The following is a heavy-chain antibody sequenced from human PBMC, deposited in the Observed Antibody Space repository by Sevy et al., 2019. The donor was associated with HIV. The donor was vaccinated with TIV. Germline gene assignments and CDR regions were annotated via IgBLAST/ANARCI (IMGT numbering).Heavy chain of an antibody. J-gene: IGHJ4*02. V-gene: IGHV1-46*01. CDR1: GYAFIRNN. D-gene: IGHD1-1*01. CDR2: INPKGGST. Sequence: ASVKVSCQTSGYAFIRNNIHWVRPAPGQGLEWMGIINPKGGSTSHTQRFQGRITMTRDSFTNTVYMELTSLRSDDTAVYYCVRDYAQHWSFDYWGQGTLVTVSS. CDR3: VRDYAQHWSFDY.